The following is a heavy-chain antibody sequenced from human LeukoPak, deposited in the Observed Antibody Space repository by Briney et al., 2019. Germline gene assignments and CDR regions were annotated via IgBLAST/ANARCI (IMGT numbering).Heavy chain of an antibody. Sequence: GASVKVSCKASGYTFTSYYMHWVRQAPGQGLEWMGWINPNSGGTNYAQKFQGWVTMTRDTSISTAYMELSRLRSDDTAVYYCARDQGYYGSGSYYSEYFQHWGQGTLVTVSS. J-gene: IGHJ1*01. CDR2: INPNSGGT. D-gene: IGHD3-10*01. CDR3: ARDQGYYGSGSYYSEYFQH. CDR1: GYTFTSYY. V-gene: IGHV1-2*04.